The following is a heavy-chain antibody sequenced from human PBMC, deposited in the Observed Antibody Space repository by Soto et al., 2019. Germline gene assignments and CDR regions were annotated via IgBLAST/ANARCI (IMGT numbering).Heavy chain of an antibody. D-gene: IGHD3-3*01. CDR1: GYTLAELS. J-gene: IGHJ4*02. Sequence: ASVKVSCKVSGYTLAELSMHWVRQAPGKGLEWMGGFDPEDAETIYAQKFQGRVSMTMDTSIDTAYMELTSLRAEDSAVYYCTTGQRPIRLLEWLSRYYFDFWGQGTLVTVSS. CDR2: FDPEDAET. V-gene: IGHV1-24*01. CDR3: TTGQRPIRLLEWLSRYYFDF.